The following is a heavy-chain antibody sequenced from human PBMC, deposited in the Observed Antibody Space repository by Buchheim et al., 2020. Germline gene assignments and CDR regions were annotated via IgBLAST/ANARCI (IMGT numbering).Heavy chain of an antibody. Sequence: QVQLQESGPGLVAPSETLSLTCNVSGGSMSRYYWSWIRQPPGKGLEWIGYIYYSGTTNYNPFLKSRVTISIDRSQTEFSLNLNYVTAADTAVYYCARDEDGSGTLGYWGQGT. CDR3: ARDEDGSGTLGY. CDR2: IYYSGTT. CDR1: GGSMSRYY. V-gene: IGHV4-59*01. J-gene: IGHJ4*02. D-gene: IGHD3-10*01.